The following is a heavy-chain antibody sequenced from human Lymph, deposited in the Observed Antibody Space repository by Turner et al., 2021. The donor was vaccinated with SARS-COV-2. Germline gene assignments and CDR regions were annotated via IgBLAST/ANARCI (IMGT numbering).Heavy chain of an antibody. J-gene: IGHJ3*02. CDR2: IIPILGIA. V-gene: IGHV1-69*10. CDR3: ARRHSGNYDAFDI. CDR1: GGTFSTYV. D-gene: IGHD1-26*01. Sequence: QVQLVQSGAEVTTPGSSVTVSCKASGGTFSTYVISWVRQAPGQGLEWMGGIIPILGIANYAQKFQGRVTITADKSTSTAYMELSSLRSEDTAVYHCARRHSGNYDAFDIWGQGTMVTVSS.